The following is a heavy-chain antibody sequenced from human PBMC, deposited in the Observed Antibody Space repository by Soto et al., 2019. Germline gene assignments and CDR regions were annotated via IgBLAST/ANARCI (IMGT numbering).Heavy chain of an antibody. D-gene: IGHD6-19*01. CDR1: GFSLSTSGVG. J-gene: IGHJ4*02. CDR3: AHRRIGYSSGWDQAHFDF. Sequence: QITLKESGPTLVNPTQTLTLTCTFSGFSLSTSGVGVGWIRQPPGKALEWLAVIYWDDDKRYSPSLKSRLTITKDTSQNLVVLKMTNTDPVDTATYYCAHRRIGYSSGWDQAHFDFWGQGTLVTVSS. V-gene: IGHV2-5*02. CDR2: IYWDDDK.